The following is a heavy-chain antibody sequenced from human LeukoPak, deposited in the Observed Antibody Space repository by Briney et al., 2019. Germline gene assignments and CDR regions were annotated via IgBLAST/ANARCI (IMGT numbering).Heavy chain of an antibody. Sequence: ASVKVSCKASGYTFTSYDINWVRQATGQGLEWMGWMNPNSGNTGYAQKFQGRVTMTRNTSISTAYMELSSLRSEDTAVYYCTTDIWVATRSDYWGQGTLVTVSS. CDR2: MNPNSGNT. D-gene: IGHD6-6*01. V-gene: IGHV1-8*01. CDR1: GYTFTSYD. CDR3: TTDIWVATRSDY. J-gene: IGHJ4*02.